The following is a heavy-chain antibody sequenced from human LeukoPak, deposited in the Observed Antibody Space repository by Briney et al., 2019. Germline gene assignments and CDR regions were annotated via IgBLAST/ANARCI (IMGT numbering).Heavy chain of an antibody. V-gene: IGHV1-8*03. CDR1: GYTFTSYD. Sequence: ASVKVSCKASGYTFTSYDINWVRQATGQGLEWMGWMNPNSGNTGYAQKFQGRVTITRNTSISTAYMELSRLRSEDTAVYYCARGLSGGELLYYYYMDVWGKGTTVTVSS. CDR2: MNPNSGNT. CDR3: ARGLSGGELLYYYYMDV. J-gene: IGHJ6*03. D-gene: IGHD1-26*01.